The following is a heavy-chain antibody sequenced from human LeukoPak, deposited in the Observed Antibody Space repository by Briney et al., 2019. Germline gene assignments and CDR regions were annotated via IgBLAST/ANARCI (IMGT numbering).Heavy chain of an antibody. CDR3: ASAYYDILTGLGPNWFDP. CDR1: GYTFTSYY. D-gene: IGHD3-9*01. J-gene: IGHJ5*02. Sequence: ASVTVSCTASGYTFTSYYMHWVRQAPGQGLEWMGIINPSGGSTSYAQKFQGRVTMTRDTSTSTVYMELSSLRSEDTAVYYCASAYYDILTGLGPNWFDPWGQGTLVTVSS. CDR2: INPSGGST. V-gene: IGHV1-46*01.